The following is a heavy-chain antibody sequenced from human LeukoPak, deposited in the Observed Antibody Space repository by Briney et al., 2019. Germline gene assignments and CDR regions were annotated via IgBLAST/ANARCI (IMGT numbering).Heavy chain of an antibody. V-gene: IGHV4-61*01. CDR1: GGSVSSGSYY. J-gene: IGHJ6*03. CDR3: ARDLGRSSWYDYYYYMDV. CDR2: ISYSGST. D-gene: IGHD6-13*01. Sequence: SETLTLTCTVSGGSVSSGSYYWNWIRQPPGNGLEWIGYISYSGSTKYNPSLKSRVTISVDTSKNQFSLKLTSVTAADTAVYYCARDLGRSSWYDYYYYMDVWGKGTTVTVSS.